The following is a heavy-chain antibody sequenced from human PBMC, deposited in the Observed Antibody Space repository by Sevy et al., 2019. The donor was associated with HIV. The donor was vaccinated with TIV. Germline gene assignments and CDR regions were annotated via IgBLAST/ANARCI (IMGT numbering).Heavy chain of an antibody. CDR2: INPKSGGT. CDR3: ARYCSSTSCYEPPFDY. Sequence: ASVNVSCKASGYTFTDYYMHWVRQAPGQGLEWMGRINPKSGGTNYSQKFQGRVTMTRDTSISTAYMELSRLRSDDTAVYYCARYCSSTSCYEPPFDYWGQGTLVTVSS. V-gene: IGHV1-2*06. J-gene: IGHJ4*02. D-gene: IGHD2-2*01. CDR1: GYTFTDYY.